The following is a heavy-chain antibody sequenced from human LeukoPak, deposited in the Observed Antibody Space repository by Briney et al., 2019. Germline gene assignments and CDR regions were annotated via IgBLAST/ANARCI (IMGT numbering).Heavy chain of an antibody. CDR1: GGSFSGYY. Sequence: SETLSLTCAVYGGSFSGYYWSWIRQPPGKGLEWIGEINHSGSTNYNPSLKSRVTISVDTSKNQFSLKLSSVTAADTAVYYCGRGSGRTLSPFDYWGQGTLVTVSS. V-gene: IGHV4-34*01. J-gene: IGHJ4*02. D-gene: IGHD6-19*01. CDR2: INHSGST. CDR3: GRGSGRTLSPFDY.